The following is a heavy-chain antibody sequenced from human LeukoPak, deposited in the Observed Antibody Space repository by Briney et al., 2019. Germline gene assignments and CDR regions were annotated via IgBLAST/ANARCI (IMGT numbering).Heavy chain of an antibody. CDR2: IYYTGAT. CDR1: GGSISNNNYY. D-gene: IGHD3-10*01. J-gene: IGHJ4*02. V-gene: IGHV4-39*07. Sequence: SETLSLTCSVSGGSISNNNYYWGWIRQPPGKGLEWIVNIYYTGATYYNPSLKSRVTISIDTSRNRFSLNLSSVTAADTAVYYCARIRVHYGSKSSSYYFDQWGQGALVTVSS. CDR3: ARIRVHYGSKSSSYYFDQ.